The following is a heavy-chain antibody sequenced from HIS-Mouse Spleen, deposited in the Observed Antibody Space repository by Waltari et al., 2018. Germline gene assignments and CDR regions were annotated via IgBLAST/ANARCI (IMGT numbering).Heavy chain of an antibody. J-gene: IGHJ2*01. CDR2: IKQDGSEK. CDR3: AVTGARYFDL. Sequence: EVQLVESGGGLVQPGGSLRLSCAASGFTFSSYWMSGGRQAPGKGLELVANIKQDGSEKYYVDSVKGRFTISRDNAKNSLYLQMNSLRAEDTAVYYCAVTGARYFDLWGRGTLVTVSS. D-gene: IGHD7-27*01. V-gene: IGHV3-7*01. CDR1: GFTFSSYW.